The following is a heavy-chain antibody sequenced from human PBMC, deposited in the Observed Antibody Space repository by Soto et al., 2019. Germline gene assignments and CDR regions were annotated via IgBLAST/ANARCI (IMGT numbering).Heavy chain of an antibody. CDR2: ISAYNGST. V-gene: IGHV1-18*01. Sequence: ASVKVSCKASGYTFTSYGISWVRQAPGQGLEWMGWISAYNGSTNYAQKLQGRVTMTTDTSTSTAYMELRSLRSDDTAVYYCARAYSGSLSSRSGAHYYYGMDVWGQGTTVTVSS. D-gene: IGHD6-6*01. CDR3: ARAYSGSLSSRSGAHYYYGMDV. J-gene: IGHJ6*02. CDR1: GYTFTSYG.